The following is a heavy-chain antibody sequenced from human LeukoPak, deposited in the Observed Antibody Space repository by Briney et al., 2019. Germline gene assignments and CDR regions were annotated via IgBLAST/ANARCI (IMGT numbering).Heavy chain of an antibody. J-gene: IGHJ4*02. Sequence: SQTLSLTCAVSGGSISSGGYSWSWIRQPPGKGLEWIGYIYHSGSTYYNPSLKSRVTISVDRSKNQFSLKPSSVTAADTAVYYCARVRYYGSGSFVDYWGQGTLVTVSS. CDR2: IYHSGST. D-gene: IGHD3-10*01. CDR1: GGSISSGGYS. CDR3: ARVRYYGSGSFVDY. V-gene: IGHV4-30-2*01.